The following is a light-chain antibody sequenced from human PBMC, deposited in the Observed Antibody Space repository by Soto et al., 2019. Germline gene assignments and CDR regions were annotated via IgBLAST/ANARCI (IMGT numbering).Light chain of an antibody. CDR3: QQSYSTFVT. Sequence: DSQMTQSPSSLFATVGDRVTITCRASQSISTYLNWYQQKXGKAPNXXIFAASTLQSGVPSRFSGSGSGTDFTLTIRSLQPQDFATYYCQQSYSTFVTFGQGTRLEIK. J-gene: IGKJ5*01. V-gene: IGKV1-39*01. CDR1: QSISTY. CDR2: AAS.